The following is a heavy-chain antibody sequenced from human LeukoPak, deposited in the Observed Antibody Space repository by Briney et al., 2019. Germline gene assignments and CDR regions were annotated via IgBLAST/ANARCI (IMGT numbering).Heavy chain of an antibody. CDR3: ARGGNHADFDY. D-gene: IGHD4-23*01. CDR1: GYSISNDYY. Sequence: SETLSLTCAVSGYSISNDYYWGWIRQPPGRGLEWIGHIYHSGSGYYNPSLKSRVAMSVDTSKNQFSLKLSSVTAADTAVYYCARGGNHADFDYWGQGTLVTVSS. V-gene: IGHV4-38-2*01. J-gene: IGHJ4*02. CDR2: IYHSGSG.